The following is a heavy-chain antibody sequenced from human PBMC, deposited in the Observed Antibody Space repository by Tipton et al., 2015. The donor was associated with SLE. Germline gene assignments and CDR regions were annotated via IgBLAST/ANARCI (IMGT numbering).Heavy chain of an antibody. V-gene: IGHV3-53*01. D-gene: IGHD3-9*01. J-gene: IGHJ4*02. CDR1: GFTVSSNY. Sequence: GSLRLSCAASGFTVSSNYMSWVRQAPGKGLEWVSVIYSGGSTYYADSVKGRFTTSRDNSKNTLYLQMNSLRAEDTAVYYCANLPTGSGFDYWGQGPLVTVSS. CDR2: IYSGGST. CDR3: ANLPTGSGFDY.